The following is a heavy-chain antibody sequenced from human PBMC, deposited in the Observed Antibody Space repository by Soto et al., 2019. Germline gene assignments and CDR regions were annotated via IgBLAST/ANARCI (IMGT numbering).Heavy chain of an antibody. CDR3: ATEMATPTAI. V-gene: IGHV4-34*01. CDR1: GGSFSGYY. Sequence: SETLSLTCAVYGGSFSGYYWSWIRQPPGKGLEWIGEINHSGSTNYNPSLKSRVTISVDTSKNQFSLKLSSVTAADTAVYYCATEMATPTAIWGQGTMVTVS. D-gene: IGHD5-12*01. CDR2: INHSGST. J-gene: IGHJ3*02.